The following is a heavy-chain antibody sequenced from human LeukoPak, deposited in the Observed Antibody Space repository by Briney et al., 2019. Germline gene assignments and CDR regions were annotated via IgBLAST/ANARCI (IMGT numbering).Heavy chain of an antibody. Sequence: GGSLRLSCAASGFTFSSYEMNWVRQAPGKGLEWVSYISSSGSTIYYADSVKGRFTISRDNSKNTLYLQMNSLRAEDTSIYFCAKALEQETVIALDSWGQGTLVTVSS. CDR3: AKALEQETVIALDS. D-gene: IGHD6-13*01. CDR1: GFTFSSYE. CDR2: ISSSGSTI. J-gene: IGHJ4*02. V-gene: IGHV3-48*03.